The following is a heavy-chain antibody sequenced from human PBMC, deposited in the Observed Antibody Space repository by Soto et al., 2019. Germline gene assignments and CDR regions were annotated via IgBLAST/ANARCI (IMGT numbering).Heavy chain of an antibody. D-gene: IGHD2-2*01. Sequence: SETLSLTCTVSGGSISSYYWSWIRQPPGKGLEWVGHIYYSGSTNYNPSLKSRVTISVDTSKNQFSLKLSSVTAADTAVYYCARQSCSSTSCYSWVSWFDPWGQGTLVTVS. CDR1: GGSISSYY. J-gene: IGHJ5*02. CDR2: IYYSGST. V-gene: IGHV4-59*08. CDR3: ARQSCSSTSCYSWVSWFDP.